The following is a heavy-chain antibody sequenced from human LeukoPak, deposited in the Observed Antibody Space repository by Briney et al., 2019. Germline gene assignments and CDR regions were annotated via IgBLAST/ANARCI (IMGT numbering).Heavy chain of an antibody. CDR3: AREQWLVPHYFDY. CDR1: GGSISSGDNY. Sequence: SQTLSLTCTVSGGSISSGDNYWSWIRQPPGKGLEWIGYIYNSGSTYYKPSLKSRVTISVDTSKNQFSLKLTSVTAADTAVYYCAREQWLVPHYFDYWGQGTLVTVSS. J-gene: IGHJ4*02. D-gene: IGHD6-19*01. V-gene: IGHV4-30-4*08. CDR2: IYNSGST.